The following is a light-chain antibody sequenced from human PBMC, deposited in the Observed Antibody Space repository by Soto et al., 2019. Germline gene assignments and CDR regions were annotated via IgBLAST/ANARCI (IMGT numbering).Light chain of an antibody. CDR1: QSVSSNY. V-gene: IGKV3-20*01. CDR3: QQYGGSPGT. J-gene: IGKJ4*01. Sequence: VVLTQSPGTLSLSPGERATLSCRASQSVSSNYLAWYQQKPDQAPRLLMYDASSRATGIPDRFSGSGSGTDFTLTISSLEPEDFAMYYCQQYGGSPGTFGRGTKVEI. CDR2: DAS.